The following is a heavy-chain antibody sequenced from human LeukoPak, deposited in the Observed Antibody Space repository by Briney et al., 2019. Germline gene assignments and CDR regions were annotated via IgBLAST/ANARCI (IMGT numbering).Heavy chain of an antibody. V-gene: IGHV4-34*01. J-gene: IGHJ3*02. CDR1: GGSFSGYY. CDR3: ARGSVNYCSSTSCSGAFDI. Sequence: SETLSLTCAVYGGSFSGYYWSWIRQPPGKGLEWIGEINHSGSTNYNPSLKSRVTISVDTSENQFSLKLSSVTAADTAVYYCARGSVNYCSSTSCSGAFDIWGQGTMVTVSS. CDR2: INHSGST. D-gene: IGHD2-2*01.